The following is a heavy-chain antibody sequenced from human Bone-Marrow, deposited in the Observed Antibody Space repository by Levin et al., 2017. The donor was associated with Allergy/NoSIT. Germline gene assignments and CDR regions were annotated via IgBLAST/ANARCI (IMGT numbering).Heavy chain of an antibody. Sequence: GESLKISCKASGYTFSGYYVHWVRQAPGQGLEWMGRINPNSGGTDYAQKFQGRVTMTRDTSISTAYMELNRLRSDDTAMYYCASGSTEYYFDYYMDVWGEGTTVTVSS. J-gene: IGHJ6*03. V-gene: IGHV1-2*06. CDR2: INPNSGGT. CDR1: GYTFSGYY. CDR3: ASGSTEYYFDYYMDV. D-gene: IGHD2-2*01.